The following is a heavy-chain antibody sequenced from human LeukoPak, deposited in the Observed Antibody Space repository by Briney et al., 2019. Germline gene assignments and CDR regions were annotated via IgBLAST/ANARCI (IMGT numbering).Heavy chain of an antibody. Sequence: PGGSLRLSCAASGFTFSSYAMSWVRQAPGKGLEWVSAISESGGSTSYADSVKGRFTISRDNSKSTLFLQMTSLRAEDTAVYYCAKSQTYDFWSGSDYYFDYWGQGTLVTVSS. V-gene: IGHV3-23*01. J-gene: IGHJ4*02. CDR3: AKSQTYDFWSGSDYYFDY. D-gene: IGHD3-3*01. CDR2: ISESGGST. CDR1: GFTFSSYA.